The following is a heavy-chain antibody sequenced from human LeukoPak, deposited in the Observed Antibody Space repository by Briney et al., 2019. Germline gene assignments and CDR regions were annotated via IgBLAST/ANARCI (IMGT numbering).Heavy chain of an antibody. D-gene: IGHD4-17*01. Sequence: GGSLRLSCAASGFTFSSYSMNWVRQAPGKGLEWVSSISSSSSYIYYADSVKGRFTISRDNAKNSLYLQMNSLRAEDTAVYYCATPLTTVTDFDYWGQGALVTVSS. V-gene: IGHV3-21*01. J-gene: IGHJ4*02. CDR2: ISSSSSYI. CDR1: GFTFSSYS. CDR3: ATPLTTVTDFDY.